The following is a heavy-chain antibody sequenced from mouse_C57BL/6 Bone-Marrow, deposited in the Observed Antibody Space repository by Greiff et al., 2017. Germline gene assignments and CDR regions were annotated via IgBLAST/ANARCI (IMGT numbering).Heavy chain of an antibody. CDR2: IYPRSGNT. Sequence: QVQLKQSGAELARPGASVKLSCKASGYTFTNYGIRWVKQRPGQGLEWIGEIYPRSGNTYYNEKFKGKATLTADKSSSTAHMELRSLASEDSAVYVFPNYYDYEGVAYWGQGTLVTVSA. CDR1: GYTFTNYG. CDR3: PNYYDYEGVAY. V-gene: IGHV1-81*01. J-gene: IGHJ3*01. D-gene: IGHD2-4*01.